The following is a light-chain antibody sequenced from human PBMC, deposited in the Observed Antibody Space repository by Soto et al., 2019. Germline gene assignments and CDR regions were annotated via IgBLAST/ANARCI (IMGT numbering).Light chain of an antibody. CDR3: LLHKSYVWT. CDR1: QGIRND. Sequence: DIHMTQSPSSLSASFGDRVTITCRASQGIRNDLSWYQQKPGKAPKRLIYAASSLQGGVPSRFSGSGSGTEFTLTITSLQPQDFATYYCLLHKSYVWTFGQGTKVDIK. V-gene: IGKV1-17*01. CDR2: AAS. J-gene: IGKJ1*01.